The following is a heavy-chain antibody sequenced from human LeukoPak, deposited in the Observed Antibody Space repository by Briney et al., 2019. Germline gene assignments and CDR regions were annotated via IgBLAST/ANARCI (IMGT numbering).Heavy chain of an antibody. CDR3: ARDLQQPGYSGYAEVGY. Sequence: ASVKGSCKASGGTFSSYAISCVRQAPGQAVEWMGSIIPILSIDTSAQNYKGGDTITADNTPSTASIELRSLRTEGTPVYYCARDLQQPGYSGYAEVGYWGQGTLVTVSS. CDR1: GGTFSSYA. V-gene: IGHV1-69*04. D-gene: IGHD5-12*01. J-gene: IGHJ4*02. CDR2: IIPILSID.